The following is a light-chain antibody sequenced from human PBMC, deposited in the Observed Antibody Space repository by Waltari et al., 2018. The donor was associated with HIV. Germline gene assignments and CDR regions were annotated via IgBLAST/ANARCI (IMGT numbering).Light chain of an antibody. CDR1: NIGSKS. CDR2: ADS. Sequence: SYVLTQPPSVSVAPGQTARITCGGSNIGSKSVHWYHQRPGQAPVLVVYADSDRPSGVAERVSGSNSGNTATLTISRVEAGDEADYYCEVWDSSSTHAGVVFGGGTKLTVL. V-gene: IGLV3-21*02. J-gene: IGLJ2*01. CDR3: EVWDSSSTHAGVV.